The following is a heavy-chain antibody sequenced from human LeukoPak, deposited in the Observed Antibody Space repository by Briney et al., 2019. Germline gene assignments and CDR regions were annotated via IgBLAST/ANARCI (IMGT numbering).Heavy chain of an antibody. Sequence: AGGSLRLSCAASGFTFSSYGMSWVRQAPGKGLEWVSAISGSGGSTYYADSVKGRFTISRDNSKNTLYLQMNSLRAEDTAVYYCAKDWLAEYYYYYYMDVWGKGTTVTVSS. CDR2: ISGSGGST. V-gene: IGHV3-23*01. J-gene: IGHJ6*03. CDR1: GFTFSSYG. CDR3: AKDWLAEYYYYYYMDV. D-gene: IGHD6-19*01.